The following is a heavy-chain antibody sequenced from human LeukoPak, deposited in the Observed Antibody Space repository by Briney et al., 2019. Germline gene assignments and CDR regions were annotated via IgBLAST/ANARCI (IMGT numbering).Heavy chain of an antibody. D-gene: IGHD6-13*01. CDR2: IYSGGST. J-gene: IGHJ6*03. CDR1: GFTVSSNY. V-gene: IGHV3-53*01. Sequence: GGSLRLSCAASGFTVSSNYTSWVRQAPGKGLEWVSVIYSGGSTYYADSVKGRFTISRDNSKNTLYLQMNSLRAEDTAVYYCAREYSSLNYMDVWGKGTTVTVSS. CDR3: AREYSSLNYMDV.